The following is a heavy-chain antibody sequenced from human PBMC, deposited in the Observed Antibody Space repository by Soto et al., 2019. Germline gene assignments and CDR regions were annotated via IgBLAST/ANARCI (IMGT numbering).Heavy chain of an antibody. CDR2: IKQDGSEK. CDR1: GFTFSSYW. D-gene: IGHD2-2*01. V-gene: IGHV3-7*01. J-gene: IGHJ4*02. CDR3: ARDQVVPAAVRGAILGFDY. Sequence: GESLKISCAASGFTFSSYWMSWVRQAPGKGLEWVANIKQDGSEKYYVDSVKGRFTISRDNAKNSLYLQMNSLRAEDTAVYYCARDQVVPAAVRGAILGFDYWGQGTLVTVSS.